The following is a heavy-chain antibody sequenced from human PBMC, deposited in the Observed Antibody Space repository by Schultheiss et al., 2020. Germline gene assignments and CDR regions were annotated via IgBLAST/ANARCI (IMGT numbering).Heavy chain of an antibody. CDR1: GFTFSSYE. V-gene: IGHV3-48*03. CDR3: ARGTQEYCTVETCYPLDY. D-gene: IGHD2-8*02. J-gene: IGHJ4*02. Sequence: GGSLRLSCAASGFTFSSYEMNWVRQAPGEGLEWVSYISGSGNTIYYADSVKGRFTISRDNAKNSLFLQMNTLRAEDTAVYYCARGTQEYCTVETCYPLDYWGQGTLVTVSS. CDR2: ISGSGNTI.